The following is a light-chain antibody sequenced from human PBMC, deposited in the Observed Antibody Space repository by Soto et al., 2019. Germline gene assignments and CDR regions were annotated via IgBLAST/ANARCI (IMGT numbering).Light chain of an antibody. CDR2: RNS. J-gene: IGLJ2*01. CDR1: SSNIGSNY. Sequence: QSVLTQPPSASGTPGQRVTISWSGSSSNIGSNYVFWYQQLPGTAPKVLMYRNSQRPSGVPDRFSGSKSGTSASLAISGLRSEDEADYYCASWDDSLSGFVVFGGGTKLTVL. V-gene: IGLV1-47*01. CDR3: ASWDDSLSGFVV.